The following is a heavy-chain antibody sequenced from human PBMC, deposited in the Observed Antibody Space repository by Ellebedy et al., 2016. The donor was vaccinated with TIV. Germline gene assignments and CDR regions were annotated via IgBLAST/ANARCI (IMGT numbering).Heavy chain of an antibody. CDR3: ARVEGYCSGGSCYSAHLFDY. CDR2: INPILGTA. CDR1: GGTFSNYA. V-gene: IGHV1-69*04. J-gene: IGHJ4*02. Sequence: AASVKVSCKAFGGTFSNYAVTWVRQAPGQGLEWMGRINPILGTANYAQKFQGRVTMTADKSTSTDYMELTSLRDEDTAVYYCARVEGYCSGGSCYSAHLFDYWGQGTLVTVSS. D-gene: IGHD2-15*01.